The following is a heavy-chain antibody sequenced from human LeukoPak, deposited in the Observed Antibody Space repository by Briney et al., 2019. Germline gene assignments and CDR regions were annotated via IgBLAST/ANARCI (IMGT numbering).Heavy chain of an antibody. CDR3: ARQGGSGSYYNSIYYYYYHMDV. V-gene: IGHV4-4*09. CDR1: GGSINNSF. CDR2: IYTSGSA. Sequence: SETLSLTCTVSGGSINNSFWSWIQHPPGKGLEWIGFIYTSGSAKYNPSLKSRVTMLVDTSKTQFSLKLRSVTAADTDLYYCARQGGSGSYYNSIYYYYYHMDVWGKGTTVTVSS. J-gene: IGHJ6*03. D-gene: IGHD3-10*01.